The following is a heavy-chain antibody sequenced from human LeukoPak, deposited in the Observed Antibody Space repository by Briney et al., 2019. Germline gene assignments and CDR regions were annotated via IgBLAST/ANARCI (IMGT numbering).Heavy chain of an antibody. CDR2: IYRGGTT. J-gene: IGHJ4*02. CDR3: ARGSLYNWNYGFDY. V-gene: IGHV3-66*01. CDR1: GFTVTSTY. Sequence: GGSLRLSCAASGFTVTSTYMSWVRQAPGKGLEWVSLIYRGGTTYYADSVKGRFTFSRDISNNSLYLQMNSLRAEDTAVYYCARGSLYNWNYGFDYWGQGTLVTVPS. D-gene: IGHD1-7*01.